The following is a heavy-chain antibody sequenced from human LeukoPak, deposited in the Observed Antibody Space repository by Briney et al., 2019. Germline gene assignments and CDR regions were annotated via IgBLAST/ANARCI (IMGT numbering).Heavy chain of an antibody. J-gene: IGHJ4*02. D-gene: IGHD4-23*01. Sequence: QPGESLRFSCAASGFTFSSYSMNWVRQAPGKGLEWVSAISGSGGSTYYADSVKGRFTISRDNSKNTLYLQMNSLRAEDTAVYYCAKVGVYGGNNGYFDYWGQGTLVTVSS. V-gene: IGHV3-23*01. CDR3: AKVGVYGGNNGYFDY. CDR2: ISGSGGST. CDR1: GFTFSSYS.